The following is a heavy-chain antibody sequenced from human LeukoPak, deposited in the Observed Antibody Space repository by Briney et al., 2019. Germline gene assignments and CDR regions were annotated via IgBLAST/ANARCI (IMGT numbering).Heavy chain of an antibody. CDR1: GGSINSYY. CDR2: IYYSGTT. CDR3: ARENRVTLVRGVIDY. Sequence: SETLSLTRTVSGGSINSYYWSWIRQPPGKGLEWIGYIYYSGTTNYNPSLKSRVTISVDTSKNQFSLKLSSVTAADTAVYYCARENRVTLVRGVIDYWGQGTLVTVSS. D-gene: IGHD3-10*01. J-gene: IGHJ4*02. V-gene: IGHV4-59*01.